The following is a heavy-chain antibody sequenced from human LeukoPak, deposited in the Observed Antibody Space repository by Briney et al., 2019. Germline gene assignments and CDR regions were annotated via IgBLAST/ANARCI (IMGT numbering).Heavy chain of an antibody. CDR3: AGDIRARGTNIVVVPAALDY. CDR2: ISSSGSTI. Sequence: GGSLRLSCAASGFTFSDYYMSWIRQAPGKGLEWVSYISSSGSTIYYADSVKGRFTISRDNAKNSLYLQMNSLRAEDTAVYYCAGDIRARGTNIVVVPAALDYWGQGTLVTVSS. J-gene: IGHJ4*02. CDR1: GFTFSDYY. D-gene: IGHD2-2*01. V-gene: IGHV3-11*01.